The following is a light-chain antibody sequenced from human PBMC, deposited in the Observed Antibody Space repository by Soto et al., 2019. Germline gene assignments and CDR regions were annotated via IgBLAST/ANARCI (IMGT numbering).Light chain of an antibody. CDR1: SSNIGNKY. CDR2: DNS. Sequence: QSVLTQPPSVSAAPGQKVTISCSGSSSNIGNKYVSWYQQLPGTAPKLLIYDNSKRPSGIPDRFSGSKSGTSATPDITGLQTGDEADYYCGTWDSSLSVGVFGGGTKLTVL. J-gene: IGLJ2*01. V-gene: IGLV1-51*01. CDR3: GTWDSSLSVGV.